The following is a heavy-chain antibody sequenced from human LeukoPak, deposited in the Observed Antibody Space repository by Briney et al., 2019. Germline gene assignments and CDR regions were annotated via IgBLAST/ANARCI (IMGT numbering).Heavy chain of an antibody. CDR3: ARYYCDSSGYYQVDY. Sequence: GGSLRLSCAASGFTFSGYSMNWVRQAPGKGVEWVSFISSSSSYIYYADSVKGRFTISRDNAKNSLYLQMNSLRAEDTAVYYCARYYCDSSGYYQVDYWGQGTLVTVSS. D-gene: IGHD3-22*01. CDR2: ISSSSSYI. V-gene: IGHV3-21*01. CDR1: GFTFSGYS. J-gene: IGHJ4*02.